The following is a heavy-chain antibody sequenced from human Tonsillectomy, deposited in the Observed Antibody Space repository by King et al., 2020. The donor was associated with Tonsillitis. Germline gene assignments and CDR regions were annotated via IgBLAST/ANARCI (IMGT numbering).Heavy chain of an antibody. D-gene: IGHD6-19*01. CDR1: GFTFSSYS. V-gene: IGHV3-48*02. CDR2: ISSSSSTI. CDR3: ACPAVAGTPTLDY. Sequence: VQLVESGGGLVQPGGSLRLSCAASGFTFSSYSMNWVRQAPGKGLEWVSYISSSSSTIYYADSVKGRFTISRDNAKNSLYLQMNSLRDEDTAVYYCACPAVAGTPTLDYWGQGTLVTVSS. J-gene: IGHJ4*02.